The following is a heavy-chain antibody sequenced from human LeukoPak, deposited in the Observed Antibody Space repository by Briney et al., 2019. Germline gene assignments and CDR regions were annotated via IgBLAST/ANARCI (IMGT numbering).Heavy chain of an antibody. CDR1: GGSVSSNNW. Sequence: SETLSLTCAVSGGSVSSNNWWSWVRQAPGKGLEWIGEIYHSGSTNYNPSLKSRVTISIDKSKNQFSLKLTSVTAADTAVYYCAREGYRFVPGDYWGQGILVTVSS. CDR3: AREGYRFVPGDY. CDR2: IYHSGST. D-gene: IGHD5-18*01. J-gene: IGHJ4*02. V-gene: IGHV4-4*02.